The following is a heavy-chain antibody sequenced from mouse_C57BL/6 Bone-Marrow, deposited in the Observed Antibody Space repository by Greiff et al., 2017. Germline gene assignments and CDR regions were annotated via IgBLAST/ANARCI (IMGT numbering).Heavy chain of an antibody. Sequence: EVQVVESGGGLVKPGGSLKLSCAASGFTFSSYAMSWVRQTPEKRLEWVATISDGGSYTYYPDNVKGRFTISRDNAKNNLYLQMSHLKSEDTAMYYCAREVVYAMDYWGQGTSVTVSS. D-gene: IGHD1-1*02. CDR3: AREVVYAMDY. J-gene: IGHJ4*01. V-gene: IGHV5-4*01. CDR1: GFTFSSYA. CDR2: ISDGGSYT.